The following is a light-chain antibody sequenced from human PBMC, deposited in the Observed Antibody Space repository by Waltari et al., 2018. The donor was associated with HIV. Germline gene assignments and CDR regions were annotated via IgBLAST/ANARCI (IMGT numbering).Light chain of an antibody. Sequence: QVVLTQAPSASASLGTSVNFTCTLSSGHSSYDIPWHQQPPGKGPPYLMKLHSDGSHNRGDGIPDRFSGSSSGAERHLIISSLHSDDEADYYCQTWGSGIVIFGGGTKLTVL. J-gene: IGLJ2*01. CDR3: QTWGSGIVI. V-gene: IGLV4-69*01. CDR1: SGHSSYD. CDR2: LHSDGSH.